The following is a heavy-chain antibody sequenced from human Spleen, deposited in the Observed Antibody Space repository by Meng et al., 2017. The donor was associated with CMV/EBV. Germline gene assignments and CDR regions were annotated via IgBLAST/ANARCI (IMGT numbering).Heavy chain of an antibody. Sequence: GGSLRLSCAVYGGSFSGYYWSWIRQPPGKGLEWVSYISSSSSTIYYADSVKGRFTISRDNAKNSLYLQMNSLRAEDTAVYYCARDPDCSSTSCYGDYWGQGTLVTVSS. V-gene: IGHV3-11*04. CDR2: ISSSSSTI. CDR3: ARDPDCSSTSCYGDY. CDR1: GGSFSGYY. J-gene: IGHJ4*02. D-gene: IGHD2-2*01.